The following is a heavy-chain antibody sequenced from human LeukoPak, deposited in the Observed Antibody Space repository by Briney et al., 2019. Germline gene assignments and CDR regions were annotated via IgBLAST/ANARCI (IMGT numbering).Heavy chain of an antibody. CDR1: GYSFTTYW. D-gene: IGHD6-19*01. Sequence: GESLKISCKGSGYSFTTYWIGWVRQMPGKGLEWMGIIYPSDSDTRYSPSFQGQVTISADKSITTAYLQWSSLNASDTAMYYCARLVYSSGLASYFDYWGQGTLVTVSS. CDR2: IYPSDSDT. V-gene: IGHV5-51*01. J-gene: IGHJ4*02. CDR3: ARLVYSSGLASYFDY.